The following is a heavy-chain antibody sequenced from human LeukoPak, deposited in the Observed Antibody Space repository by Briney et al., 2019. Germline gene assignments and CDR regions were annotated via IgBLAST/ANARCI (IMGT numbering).Heavy chain of an antibody. J-gene: IGHJ4*02. CDR3: ARASGYDYGTTRH. CDR1: GGTFSSYA. V-gene: IGHV1-69*05. D-gene: IGHD5-12*01. CDR2: IIPIFGTA. Sequence: SVKVSCKASGGTFSSYAISWVRQAPGQGLEWLGGIIPIFGTANYAQKFQGRVTITTDESTSTAYMELSSLRSEDTAVYYCARASGYDYGTTRHWGQGTLVTVSS.